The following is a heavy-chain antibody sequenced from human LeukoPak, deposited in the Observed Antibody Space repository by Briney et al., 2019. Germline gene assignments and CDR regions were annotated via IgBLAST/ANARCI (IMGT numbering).Heavy chain of an antibody. Sequence: GRSLRLSCAASGFTFSSYGMHWVRQAPGKGLEWVAVISYDGSNKYYADSVKGRFTISRDNSKNTLYLQMNSLRAEDTAVYYCAKGGANYDFWSGYWGIEDYWGQGTLVTVSS. CDR2: ISYDGSNK. D-gene: IGHD3-3*01. CDR1: GFTFSSYG. V-gene: IGHV3-30*18. CDR3: AKGGANYDFWSGYWGIEDY. J-gene: IGHJ4*02.